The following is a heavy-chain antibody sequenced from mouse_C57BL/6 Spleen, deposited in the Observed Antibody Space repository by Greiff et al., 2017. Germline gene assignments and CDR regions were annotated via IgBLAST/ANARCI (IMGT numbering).Heavy chain of an antibody. J-gene: IGHJ3*01. D-gene: IGHD4-1*01. CDR2: IDPANGNT. CDR1: GFNFKNSY. Sequence: EVQLQQSVAELVRPGASVKLSCTASGFNFKNSYMHWVKQRPEQGLEWIGRIDPANGNTKYAPKFQGKATITADTSSNTAYLQLSSLTSKDTAIYYGARTGTGAYWGKETQVTVSA. CDR3: ARTGTGAY. V-gene: IGHV14-3*01.